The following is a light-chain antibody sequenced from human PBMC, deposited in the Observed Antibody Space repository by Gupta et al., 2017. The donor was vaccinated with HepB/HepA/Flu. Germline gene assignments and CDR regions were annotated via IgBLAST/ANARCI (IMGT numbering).Light chain of an antibody. V-gene: IGLV1-51*02. CDR2: END. CDR3: GTWDSRRDSLV. CDR1: ASNIGQNY. J-gene: IGLJ2*01. Sequence: QSVLTQPPSVSAAPGQTVTISCSGSASNIGQNYLSWYQQFPGTAPKLLSYENDKRPPGVPDRYSGSKSGSSGTLAITGLQTGDEADYHCGTWDSRRDSLVFGGGTKLTVL.